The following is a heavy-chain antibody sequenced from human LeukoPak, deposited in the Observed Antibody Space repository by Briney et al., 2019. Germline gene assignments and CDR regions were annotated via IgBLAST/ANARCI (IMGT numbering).Heavy chain of an antibody. CDR2: ISAYNGNT. CDR1: GYTFTCYG. Sequence: ASVKVSCKASGYTFTCYGISWVRQAPGQGLEWMGWISAYNGNTNYAQKLQGRVTMTTDTSTSTAYMELRSLRSDDTAVYYCARSRGSSWYLENVFDPWGQGTLDTVSS. D-gene: IGHD6-13*01. J-gene: IGHJ5*02. V-gene: IGHV1-18*01. CDR3: ARSRGSSWYLENVFDP.